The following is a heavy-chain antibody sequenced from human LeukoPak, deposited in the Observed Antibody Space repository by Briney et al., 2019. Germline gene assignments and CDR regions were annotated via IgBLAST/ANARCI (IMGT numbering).Heavy chain of an antibody. D-gene: IGHD3-3*01. CDR1: GDSISSGSYY. CDR2: IYTSGST. CDR3: ARDRRGKSYYDFWSGSHYYYYKDV. J-gene: IGHJ6*03. Sequence: PSQTLSLTCTVSGDSISSGSYYWSWIRQPAGKGLEWIGRIYTSGSTNYNPSLKSRVTISVDTSKNQFSLKLSSVTAADTAVYYCARDRRGKSYYDFWSGSHYYYYKDVWGKGTTVTVSS. V-gene: IGHV4-61*02.